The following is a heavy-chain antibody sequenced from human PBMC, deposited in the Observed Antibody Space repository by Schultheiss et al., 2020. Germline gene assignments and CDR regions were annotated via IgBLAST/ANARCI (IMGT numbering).Heavy chain of an antibody. CDR2: IYYSGST. CDR1: GGSISSYY. J-gene: IGHJ6*02. V-gene: IGHV4-59*12. D-gene: IGHD3-16*01. Sequence: SETLSLTCTVSGGSISSYYWSWIRQPPGKGLEWIGYIYYSGSTKYNPSLKGRVTISVDTSKNQFSLKLSSVTAADTAVYYCARDTGWDGMDVWGQGTTVTVSS. CDR3: ARDTGWDGMDV.